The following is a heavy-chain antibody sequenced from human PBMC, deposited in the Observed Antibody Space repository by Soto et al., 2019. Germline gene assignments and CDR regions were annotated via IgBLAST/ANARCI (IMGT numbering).Heavy chain of an antibody. J-gene: IGHJ4*02. Sequence: GGSLRLSCAASGFTFSSYAMHWVRQAPGKGLEWVAVISYDGSNKYYADSVKGRFTISRDNSKNTLYLQMNSLRAEDTAVYYCARETRYSATSDYWGQGTLVTVSS. CDR3: ARETRYSATSDY. V-gene: IGHV3-30*04. CDR1: GFTFSSYA. D-gene: IGHD1-26*01. CDR2: ISYDGSNK.